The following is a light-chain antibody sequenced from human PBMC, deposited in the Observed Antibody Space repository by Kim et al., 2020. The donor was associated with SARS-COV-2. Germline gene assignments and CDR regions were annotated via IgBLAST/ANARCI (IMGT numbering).Light chain of an antibody. J-gene: IGKJ2*01. CDR3: QQYSTTPWT. CDR2: RAS. Sequence: FSPGTRATLSCSSIQRISSSYLAWYQQKPGQAPRLVIYRASSRATGIPDRFICSWSGTDFTLTISRLEPEDLAVYYCQQYSTTPWTFGQLTQLDI. V-gene: IGKV3-20*01. CDR1: QRISSSY.